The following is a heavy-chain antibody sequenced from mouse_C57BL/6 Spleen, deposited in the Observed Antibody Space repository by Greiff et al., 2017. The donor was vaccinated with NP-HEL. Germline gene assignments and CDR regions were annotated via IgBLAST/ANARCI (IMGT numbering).Heavy chain of an antibody. Sequence: VQLQESGAELARPGASVKLSCKASGYTFTSYGISWVKQRTGQGLEWIGEIYPRSGNTYYNEKFKGKATLTADKSSSTAYMELRSLTSEDSAVYFCARSRDYYGLDYWGQGTTLTVSS. CDR2: IYPRSGNT. D-gene: IGHD1-1*01. V-gene: IGHV1-81*01. CDR1: GYTFTSYG. CDR3: ARSRDYYGLDY. J-gene: IGHJ2*01.